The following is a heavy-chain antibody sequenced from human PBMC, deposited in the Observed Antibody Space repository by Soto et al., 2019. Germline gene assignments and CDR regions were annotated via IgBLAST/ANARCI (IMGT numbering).Heavy chain of an antibody. CDR2: INHSGST. CDR3: AREKQQLVRRRDWFDP. J-gene: IGHJ5*02. CDR1: GGSFSGYY. V-gene: IGHV4-34*01. Sequence: QVQLQQWGAGLLKPSETLSLTCAVYGGSFSGYYWSWIRQPPGKGLEWIGEINHSGSTNYNPSLKRRVTISVDTSKNQFSLKLSSVTAADTAVYYCAREKQQLVRRRDWFDPWGQGTLVTVSS. D-gene: IGHD6-13*01.